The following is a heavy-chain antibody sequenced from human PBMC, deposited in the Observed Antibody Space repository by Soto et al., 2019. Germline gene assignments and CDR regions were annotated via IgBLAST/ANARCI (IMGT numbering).Heavy chain of an antibody. CDR1: GFTFSDHY. D-gene: IGHD4-17*01. J-gene: IGHJ6*02. V-gene: IGHV3-72*01. Sequence: EVQLVESGGGLVQPGGSLRLSCAASGFTFSDHYMDWVRQAPGKGLEWVGRTRNKINSYSTEYAASVKGRFTISRDESKNSLYRQRNSLKIEATAVYYWASGGESTSSNNSSGRDVWGQGTTVTVSS. CDR3: ASGGESTSSNNSSGRDV. CDR2: TRNKINSYST.